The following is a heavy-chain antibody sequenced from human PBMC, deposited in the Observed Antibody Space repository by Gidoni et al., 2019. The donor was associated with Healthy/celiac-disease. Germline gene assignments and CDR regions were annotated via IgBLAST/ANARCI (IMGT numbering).Heavy chain of an antibody. Sequence: QVPLVQSGAEVKKPGSSVQVSCKASVGTFRRYASSWVRQAPGQGLEWMGGIIPIFGTANYAQKFQGRVTITADESTSTAYMELSSLRSEDTAVYYCARDHCGGDCYSGAFDIWGQGTMVTVSS. D-gene: IGHD2-21*02. CDR3: ARDHCGGDCYSGAFDI. V-gene: IGHV1-69*19. CDR1: VGTFRRYA. J-gene: IGHJ3*02. CDR2: IIPIFGTA.